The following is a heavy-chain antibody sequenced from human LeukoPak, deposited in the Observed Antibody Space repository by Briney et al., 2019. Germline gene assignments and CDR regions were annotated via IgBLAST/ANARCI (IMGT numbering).Heavy chain of an antibody. V-gene: IGHV4-39*07. D-gene: IGHD3-16*02. J-gene: IGHJ4*02. Sequence: SETLSLTCTVSGGSISSSSYYWGWIRQPPGKGLEWIGSIYYSGSTYYNPSLKSRVTISVDTSKNQFSLKLSSVTAADTAVYYCARATYYDYVWGSYRYPAFDYWGQGTLVTVSS. CDR2: IYYSGST. CDR1: GGSISSSSYY. CDR3: ARATYYDYVWGSYRYPAFDY.